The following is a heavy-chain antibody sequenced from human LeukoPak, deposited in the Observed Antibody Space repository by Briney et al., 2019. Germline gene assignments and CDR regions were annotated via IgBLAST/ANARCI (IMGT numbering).Heavy chain of an antibody. D-gene: IGHD2-15*01. CDR3: AKDIIGWSFDY. CDR1: GFTFSSNA. CDR2: IGGDVRT. Sequence: PGGSLTLSCAASGFTFSSNAMSWVRQAPGKGLEWVSGIGGDVRTHYADSVKGRFTISRDNSKNTMYLQMNSLRAEDTAVYYCAKDIIGWSFDYWGQGTLVTVSS. J-gene: IGHJ4*02. V-gene: IGHV3-23*01.